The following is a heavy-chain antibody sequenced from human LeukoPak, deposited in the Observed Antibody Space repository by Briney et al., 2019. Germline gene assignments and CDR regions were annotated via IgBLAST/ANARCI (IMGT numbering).Heavy chain of an antibody. V-gene: IGHV4-34*01. CDR2: INHSGST. D-gene: IGHD6-6*01. J-gene: IGHJ6*03. Sequence: SETLSLTCAVYGGSFSGYYWSWIRQPPGKGLEWIGEINHSGSTNYNPSLKSRVTISVDTSKNQFSLKLSSVTAADTAVNYCARVLVVRIIAARPSTYYYYMDVWGKGTTVTVSS. CDR1: GGSFSGYY. CDR3: ARVLVVRIIAARPSTYYYYMDV.